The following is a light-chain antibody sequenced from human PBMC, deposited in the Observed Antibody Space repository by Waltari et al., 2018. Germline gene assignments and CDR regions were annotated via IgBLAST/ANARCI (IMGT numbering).Light chain of an antibody. J-gene: IGKJ2*01. Sequence: PGERATLSCRASQTISNYLAWYQQKPGQAPRLLIYDASSRAIGIPDRFSGSGSGTDFTLTISRLEPEDFAMYYCQQYGSSPTFGQGTKLEIK. CDR1: QTISNY. V-gene: IGKV3-20*01. CDR3: QQYGSSPT. CDR2: DAS.